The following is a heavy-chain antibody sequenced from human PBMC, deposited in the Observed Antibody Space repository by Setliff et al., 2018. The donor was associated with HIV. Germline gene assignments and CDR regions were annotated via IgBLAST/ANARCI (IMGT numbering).Heavy chain of an antibody. D-gene: IGHD1-7*01. CDR3: ARGRNRNYVVYGMDV. CDR2: INSDGGST. CDR1: GFTFSSYW. V-gene: IGHV3-74*01. J-gene: IGHJ6*02. Sequence: PGGSLRLSCAASGFTFSSYWMHWVRQVPGKGLVWVPRINSDGGSTYYADSVKGRFTISRDNSKNMLYLQMDSLRAEDTAVYYCARGRNRNYVVYGMDVWGQGTTVTVSS.